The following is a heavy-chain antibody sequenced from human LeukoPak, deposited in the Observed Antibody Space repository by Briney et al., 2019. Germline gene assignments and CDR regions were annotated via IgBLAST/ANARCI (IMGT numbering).Heavy chain of an antibody. J-gene: IGHJ4*02. CDR1: GFTFSSYE. V-gene: IGHV3-48*03. CDR3: ARVSRRGILDYNYYVTEGFDY. Sequence: QSGGSLRLSCAASGFTFSSYEMNWVRQAPGKGLEWVSYISSSGSTIYYADSVKGRFTISRDNAKNSLYLQMNSLRAEDTAVYYCARVSRRGILDYNYYVTEGFDYWGQGTLVTVSS. CDR2: ISSSGSTI. D-gene: IGHD5-24*01.